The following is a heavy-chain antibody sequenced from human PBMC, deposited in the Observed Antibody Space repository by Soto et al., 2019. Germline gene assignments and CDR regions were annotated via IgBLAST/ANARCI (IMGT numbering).Heavy chain of an antibody. CDR2: IHTAKGNT. J-gene: IGHJ5*02. CDR1: GYTFTNNV. D-gene: IGHD3-3*01. V-gene: IGHV1-3*04. CDR3: ARDTIWTYPWNYARLNYLDP. Sequence: ASVKVSCKASGYTFTNNVIHWLRQAPGQTLEWMGLIHTAKGNTKYSQKFEARVTLTRDTAASTAYMELNSLRSDDTAVYYCARDTIWTYPWNYARLNYLDPWGQGTLVTVSS.